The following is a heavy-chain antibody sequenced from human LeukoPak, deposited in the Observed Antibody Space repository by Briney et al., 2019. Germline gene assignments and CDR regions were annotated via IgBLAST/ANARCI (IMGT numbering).Heavy chain of an antibody. V-gene: IGHV4-4*07. D-gene: IGHD4-11*01. CDR2: IYPSGNT. J-gene: IGHJ4*02. CDR1: GGSFSNNF. CDR3: ARDNSLSSNPLDY. Sequence: SETLSLTCSVSGGSFSNNFWSWVRQPAGKGLEWIGRIYPSGNTNYNPSLKSRVTLSVDTSKTQFSLNLSSVTAADTAVYYCARDNSLSSNPLDYWGQGTLVTVSS.